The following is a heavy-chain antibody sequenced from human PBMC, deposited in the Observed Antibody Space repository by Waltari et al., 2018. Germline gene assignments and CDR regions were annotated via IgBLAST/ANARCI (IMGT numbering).Heavy chain of an antibody. V-gene: IGHV4-59*01. J-gene: IGHJ4*02. CDR1: VGSISSYY. Sequence: QVQLQESGPGLVKPSETLSLTCTVSVGSISSYYWSWIRQPPGKGLEWIGYIYYSGSTNYNPSLKSRVTISVDTSKNQFSLKLSSVTAADTAVYYCAREGERAYWGQGTLVTVSS. D-gene: IGHD3-16*01. CDR2: IYYSGST. CDR3: AREGERAY.